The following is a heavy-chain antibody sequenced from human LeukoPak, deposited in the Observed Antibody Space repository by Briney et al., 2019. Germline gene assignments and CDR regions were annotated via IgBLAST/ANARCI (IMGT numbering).Heavy chain of an antibody. Sequence: GGSLRLSCSASGLTFSAYWMHWVRQAPGKGLVWVSRINGDGSLSYADSVKGRFTISRDNTKNMLYLQMNSLRAEDTAVYYCAGGASSTVHYWGQGTLSPSPQ. CDR3: AGGASSTVHY. J-gene: IGHJ4*02. CDR1: GLTFSAYW. V-gene: IGHV3-74*01. D-gene: IGHD6-13*01. CDR2: INGDGSL.